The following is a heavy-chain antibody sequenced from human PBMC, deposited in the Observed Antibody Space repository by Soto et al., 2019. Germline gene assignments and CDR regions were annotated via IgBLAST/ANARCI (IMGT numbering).Heavy chain of an antibody. CDR1: GGSISSGTW. CDR2: IYHSGSP. V-gene: IGHV4-4*02. D-gene: IGHD2-2*01. CDR3: ARRVTAAPNLFDP. J-gene: IGHJ5*02. Sequence: SETLSLTCAVSGGSISSGTWWSWVRQPPGRGLEWIGEIYHSGSPNYNPSLKSRVTMSVDKSKNPFSLRLSSVTAADSALYYCARRVTAAPNLFDPWGQGTRVTVSS.